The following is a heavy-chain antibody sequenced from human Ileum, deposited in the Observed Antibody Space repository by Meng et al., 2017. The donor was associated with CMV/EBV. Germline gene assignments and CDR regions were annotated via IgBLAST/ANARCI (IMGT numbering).Heavy chain of an antibody. D-gene: IGHD2-15*01. CDR1: VGSITSGNYY. CDR2: IYYSGSP. J-gene: IGHJ4*02. CDR3: VRQVVAASFDY. Sequence: HGQLQESGPGLVKPSQTLSLTCTVSVGSITSGNYYWSWIRQPPGRGLEWIGYIYYSGSPYYKPSLKSRVTISLDTSKNQFSLNLRSVTATDSAVYYCVRQVVAASFDYWGQGALVTVSS. V-gene: IGHV4-30-4*08.